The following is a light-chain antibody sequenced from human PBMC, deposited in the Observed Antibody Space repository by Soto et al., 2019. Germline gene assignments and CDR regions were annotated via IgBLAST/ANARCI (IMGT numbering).Light chain of an antibody. CDR3: QQRRNWPYN. CDR1: HDVRTF. CDR2: DVS. J-gene: IGKJ2*01. V-gene: IGKV3-11*01. Sequence: EIVLTQSPVTLSLSPGDRATLSCRASHDVRTFLAWYQHKPGQGPRLLIDDVSNRTTGIPARFAGSGSGTDFTLTISSLEPEDFALYYCQQRRNWPYNFGQGTKVAIK.